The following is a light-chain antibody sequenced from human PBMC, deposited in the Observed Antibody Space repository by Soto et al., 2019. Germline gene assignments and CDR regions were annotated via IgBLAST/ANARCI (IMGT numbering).Light chain of an antibody. CDR2: SNN. V-gene: IGLV1-44*01. CDR1: SSNIGSNT. J-gene: IGLJ1*01. Sequence: QAVVTQPPSASGTPGQRVTISCSGSSSNIGSNTVNWYQQLPGTAPKLLIYSNNQRPSGVPDRFSGSKSGTSASLAISGLQSEDEADYYCAAWDDSLSGSYVFGTGTKLTVL. CDR3: AAWDDSLSGSYV.